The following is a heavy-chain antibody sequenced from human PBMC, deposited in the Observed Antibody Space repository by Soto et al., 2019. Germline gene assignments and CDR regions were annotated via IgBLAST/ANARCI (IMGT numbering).Heavy chain of an antibody. Sequence: SETLSLTCTVSGGSISSYYWSWIRQPPGKGLEWIGYIYYSGSTNYNPSLKSRVTISVDTSKNQFSLKLSPVTAADTAVYYCALFYGSGGTWFYPRAQRSVLTVS. CDR2: IYYSGST. V-gene: IGHV4-59*08. CDR3: ALFYGSGGTWFYP. CDR1: GGSISSYY. J-gene: IGHJ5*02. D-gene: IGHD3-10*01.